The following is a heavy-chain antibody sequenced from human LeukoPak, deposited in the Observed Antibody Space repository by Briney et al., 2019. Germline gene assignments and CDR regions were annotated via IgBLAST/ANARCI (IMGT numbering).Heavy chain of an antibody. CDR3: ARDRGIVGAIDY. D-gene: IGHD1-26*01. CDR2: IYYSGST. V-gene: IGHV4-59*01. J-gene: IGHJ4*02. Sequence: SETLSLTCTVSGGSISSYYWSWIRQPPGKGLEWIGYIYYSGSTNYNPSLKSRVTISVDTSKNQFSPKLSSVTAADTAVYYCARDRGIVGAIDYWGQGTLVTVSS. CDR1: GGSISSYY.